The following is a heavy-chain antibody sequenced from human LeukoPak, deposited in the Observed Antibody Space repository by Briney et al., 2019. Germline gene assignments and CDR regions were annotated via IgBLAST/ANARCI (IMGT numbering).Heavy chain of an antibody. CDR3: ARGDDDFNY. D-gene: IGHD3-3*01. V-gene: IGHV3-48*04. CDR1: GFTFSDYS. J-gene: IGHJ4*02. Sequence: GGSLRLSCAASGFTFSDYSMNWVRQAPGKGLEWVSYISSTGSTIYYADSVKGRFTISRDNAKNSLYLQMNSLRAEDTAVYYRARGDDDFNYWGQGTLVTASS. CDR2: ISSTGSTI.